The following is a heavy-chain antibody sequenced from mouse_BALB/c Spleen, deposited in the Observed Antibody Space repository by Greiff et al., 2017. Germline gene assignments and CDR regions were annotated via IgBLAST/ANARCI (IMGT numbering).Heavy chain of an antibody. CDR3: ARDDYYGSISWFAY. J-gene: IGHJ3*01. V-gene: IGHV5-9-4*01. Sequence: EVQLVESGGGLVKPGGSLKLSCAASGFTFSSYAMSWVPQSPEKRLEWVAEISSGGSYTYYPDTVTGRFTISRDNANNTLYLEMSSLRSEDTAMYYCARDDYYGSISWFAYWGQGTLVTVSA. D-gene: IGHD1-1*01. CDR1: GFTFSSYA. CDR2: ISSGGSYT.